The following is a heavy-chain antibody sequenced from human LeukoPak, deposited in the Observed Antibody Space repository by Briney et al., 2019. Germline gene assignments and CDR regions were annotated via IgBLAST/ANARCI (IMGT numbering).Heavy chain of an antibody. J-gene: IGHJ4*02. CDR1: GGSFSGYY. CDR3: ASSYKRGVVIIHYVDY. D-gene: IGHD3-3*01. CDR2: INHSGST. Sequence: PSETLSLTCAVYGGSFSGYYWSWIRQPPGKGLEWIGEINHSGSTNYNPSLKSRVTISVDTSKNQFSLKLSPVTAADTAVYYCASSYKRGVVIIHYVDYWGQGTLVTVSS. V-gene: IGHV4-34*01.